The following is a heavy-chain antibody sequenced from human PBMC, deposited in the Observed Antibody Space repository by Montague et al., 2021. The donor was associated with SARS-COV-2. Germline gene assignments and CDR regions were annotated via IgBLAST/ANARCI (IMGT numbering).Heavy chain of an antibody. D-gene: IGHD1-1*01. CDR1: GGSISNYY. Sequence: SETLSLTCTVSGGSISNYYWSWIRQSPGKGLEWIAYMYYSGSTKYNPSLKSRATISVDTSKNQFSLTLSSMTAADTAVYYCARAREGTIVEVIGAYYGMDIWGQGTTVTVS. CDR2: MYYSGST. CDR3: ARAREGTIVEVIGAYYGMDI. V-gene: IGHV4-59*01. J-gene: IGHJ6*02.